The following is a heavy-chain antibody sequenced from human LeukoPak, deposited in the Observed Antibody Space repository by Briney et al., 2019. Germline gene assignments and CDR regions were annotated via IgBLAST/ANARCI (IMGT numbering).Heavy chain of an antibody. Sequence: GASVKVSCKASGGTFSSYAISWVRQAPGQGLEWMGGIIPIFGTANYAQKFQGRVTITADESTSTAYMELSSLRSEDTAVYYCALGYWELRTFDYWGQGTLVTVSS. J-gene: IGHJ4*02. CDR2: IIPIFGTA. D-gene: IGHD1-26*01. V-gene: IGHV1-69*13. CDR3: ALGYWELRTFDY. CDR1: GGTFSSYA.